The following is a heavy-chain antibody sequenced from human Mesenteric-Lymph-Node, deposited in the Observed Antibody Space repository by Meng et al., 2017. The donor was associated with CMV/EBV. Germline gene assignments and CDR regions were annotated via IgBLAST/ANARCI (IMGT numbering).Heavy chain of an antibody. Sequence: GGSLRLSCAASGFTFSSYGMHWVRQAPGKGLEWVAFIRYDGSNKYNADSVKGRFTISRDNSKNTLYLQMNSLRAEDTAVYYCARAVGYYDFWSGYSYYYYGMDVWGQGTTVTVSS. CDR2: IRYDGSNK. D-gene: IGHD3-3*01. CDR3: ARAVGYYDFWSGYSYYYYGMDV. V-gene: IGHV3-30*02. J-gene: IGHJ6*02. CDR1: GFTFSSYG.